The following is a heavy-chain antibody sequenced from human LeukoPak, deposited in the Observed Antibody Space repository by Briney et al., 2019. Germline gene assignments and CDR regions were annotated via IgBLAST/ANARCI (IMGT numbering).Heavy chain of an antibody. D-gene: IGHD2-15*01. CDR1: GGTFSSYA. CDR3: AREGCCSGGSCSDFDY. V-gene: IGHV1-69*06. J-gene: IGHJ4*02. Sequence: GASVKVSCKASGGTFSSYAISWVRQAPGQGLEWMGGIIPIFGTANYAQKFQGRVTITADKSTSTAYMELSSLRSEDTAVYYCAREGCCSGGSCSDFDYWGQGTLVTVSS. CDR2: IIPIFGTA.